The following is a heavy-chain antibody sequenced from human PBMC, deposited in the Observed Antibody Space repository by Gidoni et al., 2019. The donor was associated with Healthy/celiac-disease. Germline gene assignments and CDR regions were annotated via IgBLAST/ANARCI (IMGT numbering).Heavy chain of an antibody. CDR3: ANSPYYYDAAGY. J-gene: IGHJ4*02. CDR1: GYTFDDYA. D-gene: IGHD3-22*01. V-gene: IGHV3-43*02. Sequence: EVQLVESGGGVVQPGGSLRLSCAAAGYTFDDYAMHWVRQAPGKGLEWVSLISGEGGSTYYADSVKGRFTISRDNSKNSLYLQMNSLRTEDTALYYCANSPYYYDAAGYWGQGTLVTVSS. CDR2: ISGEGGST.